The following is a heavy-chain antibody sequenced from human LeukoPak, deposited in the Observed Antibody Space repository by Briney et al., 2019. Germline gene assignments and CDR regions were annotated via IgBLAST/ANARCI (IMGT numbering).Heavy chain of an antibody. CDR2: ISGDGGST. V-gene: IGHV3-43*02. CDR3: AKVNTVTNFYYYYGMDV. D-gene: IGHD4-17*01. Sequence: GGSLRLSCVASGLSFNDYAMHWVRQAPGKGLEWVSLISGDGGSTYDADSVKGRFTISRDNSKNSLYLQMNSLRTEDTALYYCAKVNTVTNFYYYYGMDVWGQGTTVTVSS. CDR1: GLSFNDYA. J-gene: IGHJ6*02.